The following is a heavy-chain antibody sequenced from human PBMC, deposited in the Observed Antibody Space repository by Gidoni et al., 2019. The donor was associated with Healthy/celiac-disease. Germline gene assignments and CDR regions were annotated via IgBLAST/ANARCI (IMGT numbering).Heavy chain of an antibody. CDR1: GGSFRGYY. V-gene: IGHV4-34*01. D-gene: IGHD3-16*02. J-gene: IGHJ4*02. Sequence: QVQLHQWGAGLLNPSETLSLTCAVYGGSFRGYYWSWIRQPPGKGLEWIGESNHSGSTNYNPARKSRVTISVETSKNKFSLKLSSVTDADTAVYYCARGGWGSYRYTRLDYWGQGTLVTVSS. CDR3: ARGGWGSYRYTRLDY. CDR2: SNHSGST.